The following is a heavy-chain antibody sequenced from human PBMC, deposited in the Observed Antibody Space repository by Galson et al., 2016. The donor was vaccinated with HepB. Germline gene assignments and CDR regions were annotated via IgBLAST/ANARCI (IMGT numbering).Heavy chain of an antibody. CDR3: ARGGAAASTDYYYGMDV. D-gene: IGHD6-13*01. J-gene: IGHJ6*02. CDR1: GYSFTSYW. CDR2: IDPSDSYT. V-gene: IGHV5-10-1*01. Sequence: QSGAEVKKPGESLRISCKGSGYSFTSYWISWVRQMPGKGLEWMGRIDPSDSYTNYSPSFQGHVTISADKSISTAYLQWGSLKASDTAVYYCARGGAAASTDYYYGMDVWGQGTTVTFSS.